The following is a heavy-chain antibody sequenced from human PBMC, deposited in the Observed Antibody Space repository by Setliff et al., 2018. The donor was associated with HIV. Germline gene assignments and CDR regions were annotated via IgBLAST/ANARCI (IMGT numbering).Heavy chain of an antibody. D-gene: IGHD3-16*01. CDR1: GYTFTNNG. Sequence: ASVKVSCKASGYTFTNNGIDWVRQAPGQGLEWMGWISGDNGNTNAQKLQGRVTMTTDTSTSTAYMELRNLRSDDTAVYYCARDDGGYNYAEAFDVWGQGTMVTVSS. CDR2: ISGDNGNT. V-gene: IGHV1-18*01. J-gene: IGHJ3*01. CDR3: ARDDGGYNYAEAFDV.